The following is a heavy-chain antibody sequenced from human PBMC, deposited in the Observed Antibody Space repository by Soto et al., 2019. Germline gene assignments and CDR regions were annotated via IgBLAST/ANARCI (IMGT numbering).Heavy chain of an antibody. CDR2: IKEDGSVK. V-gene: IGHV3-7*01. J-gene: IGHJ4*02. D-gene: IGHD3-22*01. Sequence: EGQLVESGGGLVQPGGSLRLSCAVTGFSLSSSWMSWLRQAPGKGLEWVANIKEDGSVKDYVDSVKGRFTISRDIAKNSVDLQMNSLRAEDTAVYYCAKDRVGGDYDLWGQGTQVTVSS. CDR3: AKDRVGGDYDL. CDR1: GFSLSSSW.